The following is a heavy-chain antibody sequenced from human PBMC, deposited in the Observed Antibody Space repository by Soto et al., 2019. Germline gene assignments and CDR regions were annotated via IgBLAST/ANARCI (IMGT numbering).Heavy chain of an antibody. CDR3: ASSSIAYGMDV. J-gene: IGHJ6*02. CDR1: GGSISIGDYY. Sequence: SETLSLTCTVSGGSISIGDYYWSCIRQPPGKGLEWIGYIYYSGSTYYNPSLKSRVTISVDTSKNQFSLKLSSVTAADTAVYYCASSSIAYGMDVWGQGTTVTVSS. D-gene: IGHD2-21*01. CDR2: IYYSGST. V-gene: IGHV4-30-4*01.